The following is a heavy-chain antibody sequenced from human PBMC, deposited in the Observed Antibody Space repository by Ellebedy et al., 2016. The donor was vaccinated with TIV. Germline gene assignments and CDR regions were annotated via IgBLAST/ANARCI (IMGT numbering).Heavy chain of an antibody. D-gene: IGHD3-10*01. CDR1: GFTFSSYW. Sequence: GESLKISXAASGFTFSSYWMSWVRQAPGKGLEWVANIKQDGSEKYYVDSVKGRFTISRDNAKNSLYLQMNSLRAEDTAVYYCAREEYYYGSGTSVYWGQGTLVTVSS. CDR3: AREEYYYGSGTSVY. V-gene: IGHV3-7*01. CDR2: IKQDGSEK. J-gene: IGHJ4*02.